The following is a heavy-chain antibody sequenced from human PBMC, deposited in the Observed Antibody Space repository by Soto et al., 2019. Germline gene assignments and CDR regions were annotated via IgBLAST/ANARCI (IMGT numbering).Heavy chain of an antibody. CDR2: ISSSSSYI. D-gene: IGHD5-12*01. Sequence: EVQLVESGGGLVKPGGSLRLSCAASGFTFSSYSMNWVRQAPGKGLEWVSSISSSSSYIYYADSVKGRFTISRDNAKNSLYLQMNSLRAEDTAVYYCARDLGSGYDFNEGRDYWGQGTLVTVSS. J-gene: IGHJ4*02. V-gene: IGHV3-21*01. CDR3: ARDLGSGYDFNEGRDY. CDR1: GFTFSSYS.